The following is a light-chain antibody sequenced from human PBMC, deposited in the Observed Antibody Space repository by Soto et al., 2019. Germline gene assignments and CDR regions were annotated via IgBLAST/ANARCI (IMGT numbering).Light chain of an antibody. Sequence: QASLAQPASSSGSPGKSVAISCTGTSSDVGGYNYVSWHQQHPGKAPKLMIYEVNKRPSGVPDRFSGSKSGNTASLTVSGLQAEDEADYYCSSYAGSSTVFGTGTKVTV. CDR3: SSYAGSSTV. CDR1: SSDVGGYNY. J-gene: IGLJ1*01. V-gene: IGLV2-8*01. CDR2: EVN.